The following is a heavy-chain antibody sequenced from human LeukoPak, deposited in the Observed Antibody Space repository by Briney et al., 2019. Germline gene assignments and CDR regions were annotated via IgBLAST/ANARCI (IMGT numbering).Heavy chain of an antibody. D-gene: IGHD1-7*01. Sequence: SETLSLTRTVSGYSISSGYYWGWIRQPPGKGLEWIGSVYSSGRTYYNPSLTSRVTVSADTSKNQFSLKLSSVTAADTAVYYCAREIGGTTVHYWGHGMLVTVSS. CDR2: VYSSGRT. CDR1: GYSISSGYY. CDR3: AREIGGTTVHY. J-gene: IGHJ4*01. V-gene: IGHV4-38-2*02.